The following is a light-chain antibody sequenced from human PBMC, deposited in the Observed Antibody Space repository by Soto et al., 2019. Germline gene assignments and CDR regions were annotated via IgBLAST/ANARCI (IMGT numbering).Light chain of an antibody. CDR3: SSYTSSSTLDVL. Sequence: QSVLTQPASVSGSSGQSITISCTGTSSDIGGYDYVSWYQQHPGTAPKLILYDVSNRPSGVSNRFSGSKSGNTASLTISGLQAEDEADYYCSSYTSSSTLDVLFGGGTKVTVL. V-gene: IGLV2-14*03. J-gene: IGLJ2*01. CDR1: SSDIGGYDY. CDR2: DVS.